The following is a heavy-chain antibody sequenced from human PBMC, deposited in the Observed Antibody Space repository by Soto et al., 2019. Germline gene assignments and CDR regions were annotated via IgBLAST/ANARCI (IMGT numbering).Heavy chain of an antibody. CDR3: ARSPYDFWSGYYSWWFDP. D-gene: IGHD3-3*01. V-gene: IGHV3-23*01. Sequence: GGSLRLSCAASGFTFSSYAMSWVRQAPGEGLEWVSTIGGSDENTYYADSVKGRFTISRDNSKNTLYLQMNSLRAEDTAVYYCARSPYDFWSGYYSWWFDPWGQGTLVTVSS. J-gene: IGHJ5*02. CDR1: GFTFSSYA. CDR2: IGGSDENT.